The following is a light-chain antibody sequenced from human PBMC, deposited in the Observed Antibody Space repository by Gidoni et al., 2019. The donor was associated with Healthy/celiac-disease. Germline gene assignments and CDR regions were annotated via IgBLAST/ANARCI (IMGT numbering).Light chain of an antibody. CDR2: WAS. CDR3: QQYITSRPA. J-gene: IGKJ4*01. V-gene: IGKV4-1*01. Sequence: DFVMTQSPESLAVSPGERATINCKSSQSVYYSPNNYNYLAWYQQRPGQPPKLLIYWASTRASGVPDRISGSGSVTDFTLTINNLQAEDVAVYYCQQYITSRPAFGRGTRVEI. CDR1: QSVYYSPNNYNY.